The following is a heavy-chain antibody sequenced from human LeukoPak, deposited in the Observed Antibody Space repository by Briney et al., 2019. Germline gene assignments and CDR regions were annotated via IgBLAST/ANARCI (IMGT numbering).Heavy chain of an antibody. V-gene: IGHV1-2*02. CDR1: GYTFTDDF. J-gene: IGHJ6*03. CDR2: VNPNSGGT. Sequence: ASVKVSCKASGYTFTDDFVHWVRQAPGQGLEWMGWVNPNSGGTKYAQNFQGRVTMTRDTSISTAYMELSRLRSDDTAVYYCARPGDHYYMDVWGKGTTVTVSS. CDR3: ARPGDHYYMDV.